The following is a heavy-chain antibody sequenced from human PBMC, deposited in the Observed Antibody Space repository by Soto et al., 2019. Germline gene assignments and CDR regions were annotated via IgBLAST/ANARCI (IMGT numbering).Heavy chain of an antibody. D-gene: IGHD6-19*01. CDR2: ISSSSSTI. CDR1: GFTFSSYS. Sequence: GSLRLSCAASGFTFSSYSMNWVRQAPGKGLEWVSYISSSSSTIYYADSVKGRFTISRDNAKNSLYLQMNSLRAEDTAVYYCARDAGIAVAGTSKYYYYYMDVWGKGTTVTVSS. CDR3: ARDAGIAVAGTSKYYYYYMDV. V-gene: IGHV3-48*01. J-gene: IGHJ6*03.